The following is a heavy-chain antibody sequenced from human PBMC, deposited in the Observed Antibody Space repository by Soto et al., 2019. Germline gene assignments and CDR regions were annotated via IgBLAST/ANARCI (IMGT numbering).Heavy chain of an antibody. Sequence: PGGSLRLSCAASGFTFSSYGMHWVRQAPGKGLEWVAVISYDGSNKYYADSVKGRFTISRDNSKNTLYLQMNSLRAEDTAVYYCAKAPRDITIFGVVSWGQGTLVTVS. CDR3: AKAPRDITIFGVVS. J-gene: IGHJ4*02. CDR2: ISYDGSNK. CDR1: GFTFSSYG. V-gene: IGHV3-30*18. D-gene: IGHD3-3*01.